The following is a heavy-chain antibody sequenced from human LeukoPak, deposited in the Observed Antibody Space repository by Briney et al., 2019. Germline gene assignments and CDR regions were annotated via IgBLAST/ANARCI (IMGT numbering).Heavy chain of an antibody. CDR2: ILSDGSKE. V-gene: IGHV3-30*19. D-gene: IGHD3-10*01. Sequence: QAGGSLRLSCAASGFTVSSYGMHWVRQAPGKGLEWVAVILSDGSKEFYTDSVKGRFTISRDNSKNTLYLQMNSLRAEDTAVYYCARDAFVGRGVSLGMDVWGQGTTVTVSS. CDR1: GFTVSSYG. CDR3: ARDAFVGRGVSLGMDV. J-gene: IGHJ6*02.